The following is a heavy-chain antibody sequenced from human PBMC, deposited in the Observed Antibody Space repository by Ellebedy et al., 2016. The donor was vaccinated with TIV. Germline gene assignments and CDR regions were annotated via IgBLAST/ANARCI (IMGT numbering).Heavy chain of an antibody. CDR3: ARPDYGGNDI. J-gene: IGHJ3*02. D-gene: IGHD4-23*01. Sequence: GGSLRLXCAASGFTFSNYWMSWVRQAPGKGLEWVANIKEDGSEKYYVDSVKGRFTISRDNAKNSLYLQMNSLRAEDTAVYYCARPDYGGNDIWGQGTMVTVSS. CDR2: IKEDGSEK. V-gene: IGHV3-7*01. CDR1: GFTFSNYW.